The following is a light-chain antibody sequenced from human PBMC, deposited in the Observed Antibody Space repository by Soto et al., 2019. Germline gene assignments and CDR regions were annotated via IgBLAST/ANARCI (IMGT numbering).Light chain of an antibody. CDR3: QQSYTTPRT. V-gene: IGKV1-39*01. J-gene: IGKJ1*01. Sequence: DIQMTQSPSSLSASVGDRVTITCRASQYINSYLKWYQQKPGKAPNLLIYSASSLQSGVPTRFSGSGSGSDFTLTISSLDPEDFATYYCQQSYTTPRTFGQGTKVDIK. CDR2: SAS. CDR1: QYINSY.